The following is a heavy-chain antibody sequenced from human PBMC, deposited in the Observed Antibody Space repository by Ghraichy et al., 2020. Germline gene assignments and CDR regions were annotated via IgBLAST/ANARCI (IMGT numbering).Heavy chain of an antibody. J-gene: IGHJ4*02. Sequence: SVKVSCKASGGTFSSYAISWVRQAPGQGLEWMGGIIPIFGTANYAQKFQGRVTITADESTSTAYMELSSLRSEDTAVYYCARGLYYDILTGYPIWGQGTLVTVSS. V-gene: IGHV1-69*13. CDR1: GGTFSSYA. D-gene: IGHD3-9*01. CDR2: IIPIFGTA. CDR3: ARGLYYDILTGYPI.